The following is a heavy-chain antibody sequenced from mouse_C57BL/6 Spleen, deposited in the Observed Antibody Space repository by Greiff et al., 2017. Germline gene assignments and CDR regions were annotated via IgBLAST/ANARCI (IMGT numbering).Heavy chain of an antibody. CDR1: GYTFTSYW. J-gene: IGHJ1*03. CDR2: IDPNSGGT. Sequence: QVQLQQSGAELVKPGASVKLSCKASGYTFTSYWMHWVKQRPGRGLEWIGRIDPNSGGTKYNEKFKSKATLTVDKPSSTAYMQRSSLTSEDSAVYYCARGEDYGSWYFDVWGTGTTVTVSS. D-gene: IGHD2-2*01. CDR3: ARGEDYGSWYFDV. V-gene: IGHV1-72*01.